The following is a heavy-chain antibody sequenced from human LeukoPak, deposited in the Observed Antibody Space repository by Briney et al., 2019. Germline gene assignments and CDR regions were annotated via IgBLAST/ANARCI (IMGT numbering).Heavy chain of an antibody. D-gene: IGHD5-12*01. CDR3: ARAASYDSAYYFDY. CDR2: ISWNSGSI. J-gene: IGHJ4*02. CDR1: GFTFDDYA. Sequence: GRSLRLSCAASGFTFDDYAMHWVRQAPGKGLEWVSGISWNSGSIGYADSVKGRFTISRDNAKNSLYLQMNSLRAEDTALYHCARAASYDSAYYFDYWGQGTLVTVSS. V-gene: IGHV3-9*01.